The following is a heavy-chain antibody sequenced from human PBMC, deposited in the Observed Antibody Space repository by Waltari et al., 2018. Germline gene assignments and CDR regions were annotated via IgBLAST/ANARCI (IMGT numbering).Heavy chain of an antibody. J-gene: IGHJ3*02. CDR2: IYPCDYET. Sequence: EVQLVQSGAEVTKPGESLKISCKGSGYSFTSYWIGWVRQMPGKGLAWMGIIYPCDYETRYSTSVQGQVTISADKSISTAYLQWSSLKASDTAMYYCARYGSSSSHYDPFDIWGQGTMVTVSS. CDR1: GYSFTSYW. V-gene: IGHV5-51*03. D-gene: IGHD6-6*01. CDR3: ARYGSSSSHYDPFDI.